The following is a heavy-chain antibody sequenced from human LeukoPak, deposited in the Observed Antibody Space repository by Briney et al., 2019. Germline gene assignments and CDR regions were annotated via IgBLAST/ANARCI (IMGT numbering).Heavy chain of an antibody. CDR1: GGSISSYY. J-gene: IGHJ4*02. V-gene: IGHV4-59*01. CDR3: AGAYGDYDDFDY. Sequence: SETLSLTCTVSGGSISSYYWSWIRQPPGKGLEWIGYIYYSGSTNYNPSLKSRVTISVDTSKNQFSLKLSSVTAADTAVYYCAGAYGDYDDFDYWGQGTLVTVSS. D-gene: IGHD4-17*01. CDR2: IYYSGST.